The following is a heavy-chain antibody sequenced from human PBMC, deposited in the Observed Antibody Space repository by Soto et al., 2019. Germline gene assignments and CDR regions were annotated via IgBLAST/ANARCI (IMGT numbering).Heavy chain of an antibody. V-gene: IGHV3-33*01. D-gene: IGHD2-2*01. CDR3: ARDLEVPGPAAFWFDP. CDR2: IWYDGSNK. CDR1: GFTFSSYG. J-gene: IGHJ5*02. Sequence: GGSLRLSCAASGFTFSSYGMHWVRQAPGKGLEWVAVIWYDGSNKYYADSVKGRFTISRDNSKNTLYLQMNSLRAEDTAVYYCARDLEVPGPAAFWFDPWGQGTLVTLSS.